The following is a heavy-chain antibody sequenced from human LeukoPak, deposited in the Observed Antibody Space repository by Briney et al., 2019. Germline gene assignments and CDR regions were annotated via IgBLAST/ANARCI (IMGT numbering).Heavy chain of an antibody. CDR1: GFTVSSNY. Sequence: PGGSLRLSCAASGFTVSSNYMSWVRQAPGKGLEWVSVIYSGGSTYYADSVKGRFTLSRNNSKNTLYLQLNSLRGEDTAVYYCASQTTVKYYFDYWGQGTLVTVSS. D-gene: IGHD4-17*01. V-gene: IGHV3-53*01. J-gene: IGHJ4*02. CDR2: IYSGGST. CDR3: ASQTTVKYYFDY.